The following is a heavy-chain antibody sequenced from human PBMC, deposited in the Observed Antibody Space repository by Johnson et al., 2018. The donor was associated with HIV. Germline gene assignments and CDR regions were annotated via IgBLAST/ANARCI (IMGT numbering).Heavy chain of an antibody. V-gene: IGHV3-30-3*01. D-gene: IGHD6-6*01. Sequence: VQLVESGGGVVQSGRSLRLSCAASGFTFSSNPMHWVRQAPGKGLEWVAVMSFDGNNRYYADSVKGRFTISRDNSKNTLYLQMNSLRPEDTAVYYCARDSSNSFRFEMYAFDIWGQGTMVTVSS. CDR2: MSFDGNNR. CDR1: GFTFSSNP. CDR3: ARDSSNSFRFEMYAFDI. J-gene: IGHJ3*02.